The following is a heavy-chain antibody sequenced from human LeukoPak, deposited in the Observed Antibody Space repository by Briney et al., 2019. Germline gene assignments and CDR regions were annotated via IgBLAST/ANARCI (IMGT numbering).Heavy chain of an antibody. CDR1: GGSFTGYF. CDR3: ARDPTTVVTVPYYFDF. J-gene: IGHJ4*02. V-gene: IGHV4-34*01. CDR2: INDRGTT. D-gene: IGHD4-23*01. Sequence: SETLSLTCAVYGGSFTGYFWNWIRQSPGKGLEWIAEINDRGTTNYNPLLKSRVTISVDTSNNQFSLKLTSVAAADTGVYYCARDPTTVVTVPYYFDFWGQGTPVTVSS.